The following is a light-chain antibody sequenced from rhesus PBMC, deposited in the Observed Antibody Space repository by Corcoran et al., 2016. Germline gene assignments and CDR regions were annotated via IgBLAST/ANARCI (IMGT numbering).Light chain of an antibody. J-gene: IGKJ4*01. CDR3: QHSYGTPPT. CDR1: ENVNNY. Sequence: DIQMTQSPSSLSASVGDRVTITCRASENVNNYLHWYQQKPGKAPKLLIYKASTLQSGVPSRLSGSGYWTDFTLTISSLQPEDFATYYCQHSYGTPPTFGGGTKVELK. V-gene: IGKV1-74*01. CDR2: KAS.